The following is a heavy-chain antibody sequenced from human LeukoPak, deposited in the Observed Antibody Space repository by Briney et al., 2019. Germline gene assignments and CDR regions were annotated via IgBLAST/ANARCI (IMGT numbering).Heavy chain of an antibody. CDR3: TTPDSSRANWFDP. Sequence: GGSLRLSCAASGFNLRNHAMSWGRQAPGKGLEWVSGISGTDSDTHYADSVKGGFTISRDNSKNTLYLQMNSPRAEDTAVYYCTTPDSSRANWFDPWSQPTLLTVPS. CDR2: ISGTDSDT. D-gene: IGHD2-15*01. V-gene: IGHV3-23*01. CDR1: GFNLRNHA. J-gene: IGHJ5*02.